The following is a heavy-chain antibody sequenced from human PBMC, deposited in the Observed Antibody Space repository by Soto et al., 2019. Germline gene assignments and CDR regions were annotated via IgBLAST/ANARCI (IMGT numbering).Heavy chain of an antibody. Sequence: SETLSLSCAVYGGSFSGYYWSWIRQPPGKGLEWIGEINHSGSTNYNPSLKSRVTISVDTSKNQFSLKLSSVTAADTAVYYCARGHSEMDTALVPYDYWGQGRLVT. J-gene: IGHJ4*02. V-gene: IGHV4-34*01. D-gene: IGHD5-18*01. CDR1: GGSFSGYY. CDR3: ARGHSEMDTALVPYDY. CDR2: INHSGST.